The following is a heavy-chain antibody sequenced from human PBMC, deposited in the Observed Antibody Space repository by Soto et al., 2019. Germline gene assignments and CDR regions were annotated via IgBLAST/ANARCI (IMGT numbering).Heavy chain of an antibody. Sequence: GGSLRLSCAASGFTFSSYAMSWIRQAPGKGLEWVSAISGSGGSTYYADSVKGRFTISRDNSKNTLYLQMNSLRAEDTAVYYCAKDLPTYYDFWSGYYPPIFDYWGQGTLVPSPQ. CDR2: ISGSGGST. J-gene: IGHJ4*02. V-gene: IGHV3-23*01. D-gene: IGHD3-3*01. CDR3: AKDLPTYYDFWSGYYPPIFDY. CDR1: GFTFSSYA.